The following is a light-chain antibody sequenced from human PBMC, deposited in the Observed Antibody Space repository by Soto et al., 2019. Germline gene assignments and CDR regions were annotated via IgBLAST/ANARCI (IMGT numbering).Light chain of an antibody. Sequence: SVLTQPASVSRSPGRSITITCTGTSSDVGGYNYVSWYQQHPGKAPKFMIYDVSNRPSGVSTRFSGSKSGNTASLTISGLQAEDEADYYCNSYTTSNTRQIVFGTGTKVTVL. CDR2: DVS. CDR1: SSDVGGYNY. V-gene: IGLV2-14*01. CDR3: NSYTTSNTRQIV. J-gene: IGLJ1*01.